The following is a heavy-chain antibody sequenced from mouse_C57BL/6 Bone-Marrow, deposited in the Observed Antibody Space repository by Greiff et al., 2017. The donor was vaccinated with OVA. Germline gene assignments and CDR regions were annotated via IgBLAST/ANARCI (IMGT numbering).Heavy chain of an antibody. V-gene: IGHV5-4*01. J-gene: IGHJ4*01. CDR3: ARERFGSYAMDY. D-gene: IGHD1-1*01. CDR1: GFTFSSYA. Sequence: EVQLVESGGGLVKPGGSLKLSCAASGFTFSSYAMSWVRQTPEKRLEWVATISDGGSYTYYPDNVKGRFTISRDNAKNNLYLQMSHLKSEDTAMYYCARERFGSYAMDYWGQGTSVTVSS. CDR2: ISDGGSYT.